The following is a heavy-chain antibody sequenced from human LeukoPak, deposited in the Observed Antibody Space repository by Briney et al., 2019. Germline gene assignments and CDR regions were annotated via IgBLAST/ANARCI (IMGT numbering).Heavy chain of an antibody. CDR3: ARGPKTGWFDH. V-gene: IGHV6-1*01. D-gene: IGHD3-9*01. J-gene: IGHJ5*02. Sequence: SQTLSLTCAISGDSISSTSTAWDWIRPSPSRGLEGMGRTYYRSKWYTDYAESVKSRLVINPDTSKNEFSLQMTSVTSSDTAIYFCARGPKTGWFDHWGQGTLVTVSS. CDR2: TYYRSKWYT. CDR1: GDSISSTSTA.